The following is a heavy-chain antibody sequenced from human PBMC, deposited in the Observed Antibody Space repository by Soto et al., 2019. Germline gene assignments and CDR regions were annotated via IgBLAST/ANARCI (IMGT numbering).Heavy chain of an antibody. D-gene: IGHD5-12*01. J-gene: IGHJ4*02. CDR3: TREEVAYFDY. Sequence: PSETLSLTCAVSGGSISSGGYSWSWLRQPPGKGLEWIGYIYHSGSTYYNPSLKNRVTISVDTYKNQFSLNLNSVTAADTAVYYCTREEVAYFDYWGQGALVTVSS. V-gene: IGHV4-30-2*01. CDR1: GGSISSGGYS. CDR2: IYHSGST.